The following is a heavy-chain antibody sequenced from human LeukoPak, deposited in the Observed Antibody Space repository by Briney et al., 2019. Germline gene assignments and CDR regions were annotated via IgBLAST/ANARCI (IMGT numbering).Heavy chain of an antibody. V-gene: IGHV3-21*01. CDR1: GFTFSSYS. D-gene: IGHD4-11*01. CDR2: ISSSSSYI. Sequence: GGSLRLSCAASGFTFSSYSMNWVRQAPGKGLEWVSSISSSSSYIYYADSVKGRFTISRDNAKNSLYLQMNSLRAEDTAVYYCARSTVTLNYYYYYYMDVWGKGTTVTVSS. CDR3: ARSTVTLNYYYYYYMDV. J-gene: IGHJ6*03.